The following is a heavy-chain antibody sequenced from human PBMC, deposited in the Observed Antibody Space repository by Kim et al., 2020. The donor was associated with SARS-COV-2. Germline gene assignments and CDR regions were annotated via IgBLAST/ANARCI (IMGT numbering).Heavy chain of an antibody. CDR1: GGTFSSYA. Sequence: SVKVSCKASGGTFSSYAISWVRQAPGQGLEWMGGIIPIFGTANYAQKFQGRVTITADESTSTAYMELSSLRSEDTAVYYCARALYYYGSGSYPNYYYGMDVWGQGTTVTVSS. V-gene: IGHV1-69*13. D-gene: IGHD3-10*01. CDR3: ARALYYYGSGSYPNYYYGMDV. J-gene: IGHJ6*02. CDR2: IIPIFGTA.